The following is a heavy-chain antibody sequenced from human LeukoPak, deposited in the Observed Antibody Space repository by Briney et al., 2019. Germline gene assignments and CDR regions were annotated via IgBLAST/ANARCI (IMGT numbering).Heavy chain of an antibody. V-gene: IGHV3-48*02. D-gene: IGHD6-19*01. J-gene: IGHJ4*02. CDR1: GFTFSSYS. Sequence: GGSLRLSCAVSGFTFSSYSMNWVRQAPGKGLEWVSYIISTSSYMYYADSVKGRFSISRDNAKNSLYLQMNSVRDEDTAVYYCARDRDSSGRTFDYWGQGTLVRVS. CDR3: ARDRDSSGRTFDY. CDR2: IISTSSYM.